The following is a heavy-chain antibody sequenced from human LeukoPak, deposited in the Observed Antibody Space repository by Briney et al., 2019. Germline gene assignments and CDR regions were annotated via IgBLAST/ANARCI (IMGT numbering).Heavy chain of an antibody. CDR1: GYTFTSYG. V-gene: IGHV1-18*01. D-gene: IGHD3-3*01. Sequence: GASVKVSCKASGYTFTSYGISWVRQAPGQGLEWMGWISAYNGNTNYAQKLQGRVTMTTDTSTSTAYMELRSLRSDDTAVYYCARGGYDFWSGYYTEGYNWFDPWGQGTLVTVSS. J-gene: IGHJ5*02. CDR2: ISAYNGNT. CDR3: ARGGYDFWSGYYTEGYNWFDP.